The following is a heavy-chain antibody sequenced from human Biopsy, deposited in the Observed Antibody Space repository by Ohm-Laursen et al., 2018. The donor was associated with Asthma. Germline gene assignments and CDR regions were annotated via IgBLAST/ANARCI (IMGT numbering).Heavy chain of an antibody. D-gene: IGHD2-15*01. J-gene: IGHJ4*02. CDR3: AGFCSGGSCPDH. V-gene: IGHV4-59*01. CDR1: GVSIRSYY. Sequence: GTLSLTCPVSGVSIRSYYWTWIRQPPGKGLEWIGNIHYSGSTYSNPSLKSRVTISVDTSKKQISLRLSSVIAADTAVYYCAGFCSGGSCPDHWGQGTLVTVSS. CDR2: IHYSGST.